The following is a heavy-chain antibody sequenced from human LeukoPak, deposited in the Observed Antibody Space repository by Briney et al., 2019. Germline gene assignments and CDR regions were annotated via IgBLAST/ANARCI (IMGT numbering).Heavy chain of an antibody. CDR2: INHSGST. V-gene: IGHV4-34*01. CDR1: GGSFSGYY. Sequence: SETLSLTCAVYGGSFSGYYWSWIRQPPGKGLEWIGEINHSGSTNYNPSLKSRVTISVDTSKNQFPLKLSSVTAADTAVYYCARGTNEKNIVVVPAAGAFDIWGQGTMVTVSS. J-gene: IGHJ3*02. CDR3: ARGTNEKNIVVVPAAGAFDI. D-gene: IGHD2-2*01.